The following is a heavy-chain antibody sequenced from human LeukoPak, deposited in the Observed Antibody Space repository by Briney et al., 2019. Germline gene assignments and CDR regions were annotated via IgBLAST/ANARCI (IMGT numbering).Heavy chain of an antibody. Sequence: GGYLRRYGAASGFTCSNYAMSWVRQAPGKGLEWVSAISGSGDKTFYADSVEGRFTVSRDNSKNTLYLQMNSLRADDTAVYYCAKALPDGGSLDYWGQGAVVTVSS. D-gene: IGHD2-15*01. CDR1: GFTCSNYA. J-gene: IGHJ4*02. V-gene: IGHV3-23*01. CDR3: AKALPDGGSLDY. CDR2: ISGSGDKT.